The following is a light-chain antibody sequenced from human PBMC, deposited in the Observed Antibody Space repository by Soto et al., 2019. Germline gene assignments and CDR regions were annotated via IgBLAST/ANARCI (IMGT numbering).Light chain of an antibody. Sequence: DIHMTQSPSSLSASVGDTVTITCQASQDISNYLNWYQQKPGKAPKLLIYDASNLETGVPSRFSGSGSGKDFTFTISSLQPEDIATYYCQQYDKLFGQGTRLEIK. CDR3: QQYDKL. J-gene: IGKJ5*01. V-gene: IGKV1-33*01. CDR1: QDISNY. CDR2: DAS.